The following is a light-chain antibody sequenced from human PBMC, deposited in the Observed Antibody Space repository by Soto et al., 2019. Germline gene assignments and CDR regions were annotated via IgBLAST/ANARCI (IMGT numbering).Light chain of an antibody. Sequence: DIQMTQSPSFLSASLGDRVTIACRASQSISGWLAWYQQKPGKAPKLLISDASTLKNGVPSRFSGSGSGPEFTLTISSLQPDAFATYYCQHYNSYSEALGQGTKVDVK. CDR2: DAS. CDR3: QHYNSYSEA. CDR1: QSISGW. J-gene: IGKJ1*01. V-gene: IGKV1-5*01.